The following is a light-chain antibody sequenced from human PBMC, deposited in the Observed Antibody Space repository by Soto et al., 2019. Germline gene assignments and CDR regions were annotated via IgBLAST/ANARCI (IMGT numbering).Light chain of an antibody. CDR1: SSDVGGYNY. J-gene: IGLJ1*01. Sequence: SVLTPPASVSGSPGQSITISCTGTSSDVGGYNYVSWYQQHPGKAPKLMIYDVSNRPSGVSNRFSGSKSGNTASLTISGLQAEDEADYYCSSYTSSSTLEVFGTGTKLTVL. CDR3: SSYTSSSTLEV. V-gene: IGLV2-14*01. CDR2: DVS.